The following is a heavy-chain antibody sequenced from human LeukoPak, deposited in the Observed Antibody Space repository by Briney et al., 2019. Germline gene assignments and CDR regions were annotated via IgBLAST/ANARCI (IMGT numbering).Heavy chain of an antibody. D-gene: IGHD6-19*01. Sequence: PGGSLRLSCAASGFTFFSYWMHWVRQAPGKGLMWVSRINYDGNITTSADSVKGRFTTSRDNTKNTLFLQMNSLRDEDTAVYYCAREVPGSRYFDYWGQGTQVTASS. CDR2: INYDGNIT. CDR3: AREVPGSRYFDY. J-gene: IGHJ4*02. CDR1: GFTFFSYW. V-gene: IGHV3-74*01.